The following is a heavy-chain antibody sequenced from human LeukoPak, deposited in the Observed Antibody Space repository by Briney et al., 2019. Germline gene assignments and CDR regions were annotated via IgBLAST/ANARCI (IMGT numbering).Heavy chain of an antibody. Sequence: SEALSLTCTVSGYSISSGYYWGWIRQPPGKGLEWIGSIYHSGSTYYNPSLKSRVTISVDTSKNQFSLKLSSVTAADTAVYYCARVTGYMIEDYFDYWGQGTLVTVSS. D-gene: IGHD3-22*01. CDR1: GYSISSGYY. CDR3: ARVTGYMIEDYFDY. CDR2: IYHSGST. J-gene: IGHJ4*02. V-gene: IGHV4-38-2*02.